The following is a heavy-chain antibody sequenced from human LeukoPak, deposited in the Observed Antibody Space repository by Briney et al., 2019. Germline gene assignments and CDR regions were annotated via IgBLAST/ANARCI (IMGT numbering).Heavy chain of an antibody. J-gene: IGHJ5*02. CDR2: ISYSGTT. Sequence: SETLSLTCTVSGGSIRDSSYYWGRLRQPPGKGLEWIESISYSGTTYYNPSLKSRVTISVDTSKNQFSLKVSSVTAADTAVYYCARLKPGSYYLNWFDPWGQGTLVTVSS. CDR1: GGSIRDSSYY. V-gene: IGHV4-39*01. CDR3: ARLKPGSYYLNWFDP. D-gene: IGHD1-26*01.